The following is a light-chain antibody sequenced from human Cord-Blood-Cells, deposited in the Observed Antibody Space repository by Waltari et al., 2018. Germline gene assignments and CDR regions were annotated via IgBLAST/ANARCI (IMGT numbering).Light chain of an antibody. V-gene: IGKV3-15*01. Sequence: EIGITPSPATLSVSPGERGNLSCRASQSVSSNLAWYQQKPGQAPRLLIYGASTRATGIPARFSGSGSGTEFTLTISSLQSEDFAVYYCQQYNNWPYTFGGGTKVEIK. CDR1: QSVSSN. CDR3: QQYNNWPYT. J-gene: IGKJ4*01. CDR2: GAS.